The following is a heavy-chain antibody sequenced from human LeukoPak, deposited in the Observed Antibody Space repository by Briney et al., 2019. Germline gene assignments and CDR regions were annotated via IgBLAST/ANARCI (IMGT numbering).Heavy chain of an antibody. CDR2: IYSGGST. CDR1: GFTVSSNY. D-gene: IGHD2-2*01. CDR3: ASLPYCSSTSCPWGGY. Sequence: PGGSLRLSCAASGFTVSSNYMSWVRQAPGKGLEWVSVIYSGGSTYYADSVKGRFTISRDNSKNTLYLQMNSLRAEDTAVYYRASLPYCSSTSCPWGGYWGQGTLVTVSS. J-gene: IGHJ4*02. V-gene: IGHV3-66*02.